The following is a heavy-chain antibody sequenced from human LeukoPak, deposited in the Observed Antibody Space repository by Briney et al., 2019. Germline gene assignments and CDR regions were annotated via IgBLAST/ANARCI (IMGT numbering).Heavy chain of an antibody. V-gene: IGHV3-23*01. D-gene: IGHD3-10*01. CDR2: ISGGGGNS. J-gene: IGHJ4*02. CDR3: PIPSLALIREVRGSFVY. CDR1: GFTFSNYP. Sequence: GGSLRLSCPASGFTFSNYPMDWVRQIPGKGLAWVSGISGGGGNSYYVDSLKGRLAISRDKPKNTESLPMDSLRAEETDGYFCPIPSLALIREVRGSFVYWGQGILVTVSS.